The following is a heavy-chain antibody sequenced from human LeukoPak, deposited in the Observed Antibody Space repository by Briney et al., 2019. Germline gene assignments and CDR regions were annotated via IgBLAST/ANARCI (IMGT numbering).Heavy chain of an antibody. CDR2: ISDGGSTT. Sequence: GGSLRLSCAASGFTFSSYAMSWVRQAPGKGLVWVSRISDGGSTTTYADSVKGRFTISRDNAKNTLYLQMNGLRAEDTAVYYCSRSAYYDGSGNYYDYWGQGTLVTVSS. CDR1: GFTFSSYA. V-gene: IGHV3-74*01. CDR3: SRSAYYDGSGNYYDY. D-gene: IGHD3-22*01. J-gene: IGHJ4*02.